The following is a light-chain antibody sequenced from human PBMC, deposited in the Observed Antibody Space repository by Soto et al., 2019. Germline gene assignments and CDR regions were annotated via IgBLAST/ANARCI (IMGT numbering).Light chain of an antibody. CDR2: DAS. CDR1: QSVSSN. J-gene: IGKJ1*01. V-gene: IGKV3-11*01. Sequence: EIVMTQSPATLSVSPGERATLSCRAGQSVSSNLAWYQQKPGQAPRLLIYDASNRATGIPARFSGSGSGTDFTLTISSLEPEDFAVYYCQQRYNWPWTFGQGTKVDI. CDR3: QQRYNWPWT.